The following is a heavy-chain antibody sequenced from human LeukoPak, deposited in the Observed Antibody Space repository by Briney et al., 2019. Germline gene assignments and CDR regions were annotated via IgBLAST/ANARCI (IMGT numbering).Heavy chain of an antibody. V-gene: IGHV4-39*01. Sequence: SETLSLTCTVSGGSISSSSYYWGWIRQPPGKGLEWIGSIYYSGSTYYNPSLKSRATISVDTSKNQFSLKLSSVTAADTAVYYCARHEGSLTWGPRGFDYWGQGTLVTVSS. CDR3: ARHEGSLTWGPRGFDY. CDR1: GGSISSSSYY. D-gene: IGHD7-27*01. J-gene: IGHJ4*02. CDR2: IYYSGST.